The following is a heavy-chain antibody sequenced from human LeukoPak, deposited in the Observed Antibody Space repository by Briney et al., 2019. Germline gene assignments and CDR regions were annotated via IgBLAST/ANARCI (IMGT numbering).Heavy chain of an antibody. V-gene: IGHV1-69*05. D-gene: IGHD6-19*01. CDR3: ARKDSSGWFDY. CDR2: IIPIFGTA. J-gene: IGHJ5*01. Sequence: GASVKVSCKASGYTFTSYAISWVRQAPGQGLEWMGRIIPIFGTANYAQKFQGRVTITTDESTSTAYMELSSLRSEDTAVYYCARKDSSGWFDYWGQGTLVTVSS. CDR1: GYTFTSYA.